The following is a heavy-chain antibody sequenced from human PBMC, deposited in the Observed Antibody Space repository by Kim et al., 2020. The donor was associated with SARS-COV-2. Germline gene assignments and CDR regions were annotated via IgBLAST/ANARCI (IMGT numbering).Heavy chain of an antibody. D-gene: IGHD6-13*01. CDR1: GFTFSSYS. V-gene: IGHV3-21*01. Sequence: GGSLRLSCAASGFTFSSYSMNWVRQAPGKGLEWVSSISSSSSYIYYADSVKGRFTISRDNAKNSLYLQMNSLRAEDTAVYYCARLSIAAAALSWFDPWGQGTLVTVSS. J-gene: IGHJ5*02. CDR2: ISSSSSYI. CDR3: ARLSIAAAALSWFDP.